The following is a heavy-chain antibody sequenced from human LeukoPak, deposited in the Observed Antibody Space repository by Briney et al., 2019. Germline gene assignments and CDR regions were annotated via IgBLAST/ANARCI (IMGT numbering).Heavy chain of an antibody. Sequence: GSSVKVSCKASGGTFSSYAISWVRQAPGQGLEWMGRIIPILGTANYAQKFQGRVTITADESTSTAYMELSSLRSEDTAVYYCARVYCSSTSCYSGYFDYWGQGTLVTVSS. CDR2: IIPILGTA. J-gene: IGHJ4*02. V-gene: IGHV1-69*11. CDR3: ARVYCSSTSCYSGYFDY. CDR1: GGTFSSYA. D-gene: IGHD2-2*02.